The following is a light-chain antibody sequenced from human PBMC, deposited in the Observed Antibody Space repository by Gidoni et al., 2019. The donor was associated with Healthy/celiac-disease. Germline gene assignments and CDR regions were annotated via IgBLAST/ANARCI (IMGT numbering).Light chain of an antibody. J-gene: IGKJ1*01. CDR3: QQRSNWPPWT. CDR1: QSVSSY. V-gene: IGKV3-11*01. Sequence: EIVLTQSPATLSLSPGESATLSCRASQSVSSYLAWYQQKHGQAPRLLIYDASTRATGLPARFSGSGSVTDFTLTNSSLEPEDFAVYYCQQRSNWPPWTFGQGTKVEIK. CDR2: DAS.